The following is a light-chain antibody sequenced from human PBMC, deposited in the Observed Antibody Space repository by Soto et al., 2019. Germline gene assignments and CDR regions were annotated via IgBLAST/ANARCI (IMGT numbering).Light chain of an antibody. CDR2: DVI. CDR1: SSDIGGYNF. J-gene: IGLJ2*01. Sequence: QSALTQPRSVSGSPGQSVTISCTGTSSDIGGYNFVSWYQQHPGKAPKVMLFDVIKRPSGVPDRFSGSKSGNTASLTISGLQPEDEADYYCCSYEVSYSLVFGGGTKLTVL. V-gene: IGLV2-11*01. CDR3: CSYEVSYSLV.